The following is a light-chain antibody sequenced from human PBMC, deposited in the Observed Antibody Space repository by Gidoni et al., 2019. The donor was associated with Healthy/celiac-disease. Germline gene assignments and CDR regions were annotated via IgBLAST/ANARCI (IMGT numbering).Light chain of an antibody. CDR1: QSVSSY. Sequence: EMVLTQSPATLSLSPGERAPLSCRARQSVSSYLAWYQQKPGQAPRLLIYDASNRATGIPARFSGSGSGTDFTLTSSSLEPEDFAVYYCQQRSNWPPLTFGGGTKVEIK. CDR3: QQRSNWPPLT. V-gene: IGKV3-11*01. J-gene: IGKJ4*01. CDR2: DAS.